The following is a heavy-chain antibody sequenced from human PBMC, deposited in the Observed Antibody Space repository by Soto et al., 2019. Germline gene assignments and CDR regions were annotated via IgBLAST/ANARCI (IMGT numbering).Heavy chain of an antibody. J-gene: IGHJ5*02. CDR2: INPDSGDT. CDR1: GYTXNGHY. CDR3: ARVMSYESRLGAFDP. Sequence: SXKVSFKASGYTXNGHYINWVRQAPGQGLEWMGWINPDSGDTNYAKKFQGRVTMPRDTPIKKAYMQLSSLSSEDTAVSYCARVMSYESRLGAFDPWGQGTLGTVSS. V-gene: IGHV1-2*02. D-gene: IGHD3-10*01.